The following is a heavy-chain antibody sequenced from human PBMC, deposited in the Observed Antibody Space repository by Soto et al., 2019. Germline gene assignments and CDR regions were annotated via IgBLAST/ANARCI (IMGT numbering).Heavy chain of an antibody. Sequence: GGSLRLSCAASGFTFSSYAMHWVRQAPGKGLEWVAVISYDGSNKYYADSVKGRFTISRDNSKNTLYLQMNSLRAEDTAGYYGARAGLQWLPGSPPHDYWGQGTLVTVSS. CDR1: GFTFSSYA. V-gene: IGHV3-30-3*01. CDR2: ISYDGSNK. D-gene: IGHD6-19*01. J-gene: IGHJ4*02. CDR3: ARAGLQWLPGSPPHDY.